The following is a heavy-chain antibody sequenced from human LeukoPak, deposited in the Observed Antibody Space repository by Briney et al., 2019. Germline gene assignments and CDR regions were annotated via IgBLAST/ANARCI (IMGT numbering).Heavy chain of an antibody. D-gene: IGHD2-2*01. V-gene: IGHV4-59*01. CDR3: ARDRPAANWFDP. Sequence: PLETLSLTCTVSGGSISSYYWSWIRQPPGKGLEWIGYIYYSGSTNYNPSLKSRVTISVDTSKNQFSLKLSSVTAADTAVYYCARDRPAANWFDPWGQGTLVTVSS. CDR1: GGSISSYY. CDR2: IYYSGST. J-gene: IGHJ5*02.